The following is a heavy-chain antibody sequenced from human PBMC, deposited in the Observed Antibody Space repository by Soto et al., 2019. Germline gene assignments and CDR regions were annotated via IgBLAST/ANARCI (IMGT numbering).Heavy chain of an antibody. CDR2: ISAYNGNT. CDR1: CCTFTSYF. D-gene: IGHD3-10*01. Sequence: SVKVSFKSSCCTFTSYFISLVLQAPGQGLEWMGWISAYNGNTNYAQKLQGRVTMTTDTSTSTAYMELRSLRSDDTAVYYCARHGVTNGQFEYWGQGTLVTVYS. V-gene: IGHV1-18*04. J-gene: IGHJ4*02. CDR3: ARHGVTNGQFEY.